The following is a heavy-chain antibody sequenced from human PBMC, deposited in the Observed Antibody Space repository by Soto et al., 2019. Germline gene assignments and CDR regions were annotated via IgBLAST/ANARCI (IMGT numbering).Heavy chain of an antibody. V-gene: IGHV3-23*01. J-gene: IGHJ4*02. CDR3: AASEGLDVLRFLEWFQANDY. D-gene: IGHD3-3*01. Sequence: GGSLRLSCAASGFTFSSYAMHWVRQAPGKGLEWVAVISGSGSSKYYADSVKGRYTISRDNSKNTLYLQMNSLRAEDTAVYYCAASEGLDVLRFLEWFQANDYWGQGTLVTVSS. CDR2: ISGSGSSK. CDR1: GFTFSSYA.